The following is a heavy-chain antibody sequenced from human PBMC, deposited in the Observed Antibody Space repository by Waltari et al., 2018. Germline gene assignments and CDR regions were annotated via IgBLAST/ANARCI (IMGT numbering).Heavy chain of an antibody. V-gene: IGHV3-53*01. Sequence: VQLVEAGGGLMQPGGPRRLSCAASGLRVSRNYMSWVRQAPGKGLEWVSLIYTDGTSYYADSVKGRFTISRDNSKNTLNLQMNSLRAEDTAVYYCTREDQGQPGGYWGQGTLVTVSS. D-gene: IGHD2-2*01. CDR2: IYTDGTS. J-gene: IGHJ4*02. CDR3: TREDQGQPGGY. CDR1: GLRVSRNY.